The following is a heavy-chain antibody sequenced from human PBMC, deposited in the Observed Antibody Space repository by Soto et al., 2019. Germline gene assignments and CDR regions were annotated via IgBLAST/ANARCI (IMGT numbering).Heavy chain of an antibody. CDR1: GFTFSSYS. D-gene: IGHD6-13*01. V-gene: IGHV3-48*02. CDR2: ISSSSSTI. CDR3: ARGPRTYSSSWYPGY. Sequence: GGSLRLSCAASGFTFSSYSMNWVRQAPGKGLEWVSYISSSSSTIYYADSVKGRFTISRDNAKNSLYLQMNSLRDEDTAVYYCARGPRTYSSSWYPGYWGQGTLVTSPQ. J-gene: IGHJ4*02.